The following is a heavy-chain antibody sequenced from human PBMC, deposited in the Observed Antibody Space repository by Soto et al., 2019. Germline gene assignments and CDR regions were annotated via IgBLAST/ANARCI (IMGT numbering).Heavy chain of an antibody. CDR2: ISYDGSNK. Sequence: SLNLSCAPPRFSFRSYTMHWVLQAPGKGLEWVAVISYDGSNKNHADTVKGRFTISRDNSKNTLYLQMNSLRAEDTAVYYCARGYDFWSGYYYPYGMDVWGQGT. J-gene: IGHJ6*02. CDR1: RFSFRSYT. V-gene: IGHV3-30-3*01. D-gene: IGHD3-3*01. CDR3: ARGYDFWSGYYYPYGMDV.